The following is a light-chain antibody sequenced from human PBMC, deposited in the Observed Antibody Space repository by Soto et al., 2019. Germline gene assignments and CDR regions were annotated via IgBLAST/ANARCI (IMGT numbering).Light chain of an antibody. CDR2: AAS. CDR1: QSISSW. CDR3: QHPNSFPLP. V-gene: IGKV1D-12*01. Sequence: DIQMTQSPSSVSASVGDRVTITCRASQSISSWLAWCQQKPGKAPKLLIYAASSLQSGVPSRFSSRRSRTAFPLTINNLPPADFSTYYCQHPNSFPLPFGQGTRLEMK. J-gene: IGKJ5*01.